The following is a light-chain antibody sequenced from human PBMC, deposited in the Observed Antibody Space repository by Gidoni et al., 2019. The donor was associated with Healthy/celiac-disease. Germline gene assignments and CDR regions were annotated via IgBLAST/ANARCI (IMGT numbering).Light chain of an antibody. CDR2: KDS. V-gene: IGLV3-25*03. J-gene: IGLJ3*02. CDR3: QSADSSGTWV. Sequence: SYELTQPPSVSVSQGQTARITCSGDALQKQYAYWYQQKPGQAPVLVIYKDSERPSGIPERFSGSISGTTVTLTISGVQAEDEADYYCQSADSSGTWVFGGGTKLTVL. CDR1: ALQKQY.